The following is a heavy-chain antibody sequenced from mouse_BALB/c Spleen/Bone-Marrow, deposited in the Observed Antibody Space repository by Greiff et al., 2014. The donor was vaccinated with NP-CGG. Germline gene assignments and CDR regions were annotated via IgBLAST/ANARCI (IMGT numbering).Heavy chain of an antibody. CDR1: GYTFTSYW. V-gene: IGHV1-87*01. Sequence: QVQLQQPGAELARPGASVKLSCKASGYTFTSYWMQWVKQRPGQGLEWIGAIYPGDGDTRYTQKFKGKATLTADKSSSTAYMQLSSLASEDPAVYYCARRQLGPYAMDYWGQGTSVTVSS. CDR2: IYPGDGDT. J-gene: IGHJ4*01. D-gene: IGHD3-2*01. CDR3: ARRQLGPYAMDY.